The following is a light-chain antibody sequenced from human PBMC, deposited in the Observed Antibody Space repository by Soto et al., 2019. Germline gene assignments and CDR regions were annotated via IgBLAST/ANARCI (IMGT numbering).Light chain of an antibody. CDR2: AAS. J-gene: IGKJ4*01. CDR3: QQSNSLPLT. CDR1: QGISSW. Sequence: DLQMTQSPSSVSASVGDRVTITCRASQGISSWLAWYQQKPGKAPNLLIYAASRLHNGVPSRFSGSGSGTDFTLTIISLQPEDFATYFCQQSNSLPLTFGGGTKVEIK. V-gene: IGKV1-12*01.